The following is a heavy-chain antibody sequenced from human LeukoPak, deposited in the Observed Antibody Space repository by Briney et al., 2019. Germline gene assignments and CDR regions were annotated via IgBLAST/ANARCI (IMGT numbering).Heavy chain of an antibody. J-gene: IGHJ5*02. CDR3: ARVKVEMATIGWLDP. Sequence: GGSLRLSRAASGFTFSNYGMHWVRQAPGKGLEWVAVIRYDGTNKYYADSVRGRFTISRDNSKNTLYLQMNSLRADDTAVYYCARVKVEMATIGWLDPWGQGTLVTVSS. CDR1: GFTFSNYG. CDR2: IRYDGTNK. D-gene: IGHD5-24*01. V-gene: IGHV3-33*01.